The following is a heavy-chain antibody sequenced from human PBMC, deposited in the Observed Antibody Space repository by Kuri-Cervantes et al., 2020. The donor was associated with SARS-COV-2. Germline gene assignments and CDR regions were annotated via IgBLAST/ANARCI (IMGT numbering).Heavy chain of an antibody. CDR2: IYHSGST. Sequence: ESLKISCTVSGYSISSGYYWGWIRQPPGKGLEWIGSIYHSGSTYYNPSLKSRVTISVDTSKNQFSLKLSSVTAADTAVYYCARSKSYGTSSIPYFDHLGQGTLVTVSS. J-gene: IGHJ4*02. CDR1: GYSISSGYY. CDR3: ARSKSYGTSSIPYFDH. D-gene: IGHD6-6*01. V-gene: IGHV4-38-2*02.